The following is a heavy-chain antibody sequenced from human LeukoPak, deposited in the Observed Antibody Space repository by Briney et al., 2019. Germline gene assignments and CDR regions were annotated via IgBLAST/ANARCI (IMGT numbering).Heavy chain of an antibody. CDR1: AFSVNTNY. V-gene: IGHV3-53*01. CDR3: VRCGYSSGWYRN. CDR2: ILSGGAT. J-gene: IGHJ4*02. Sequence: GGSLRLSCAASAFSVNTNYMNWVRQAPGKGLEWVSVILSGGATYYADSVKGRFTISRDNSKNTLYLQMNSLTVDDTAVYYCVRCGYSSGWYRNWGQGTLVTVSS. D-gene: IGHD6-19*01.